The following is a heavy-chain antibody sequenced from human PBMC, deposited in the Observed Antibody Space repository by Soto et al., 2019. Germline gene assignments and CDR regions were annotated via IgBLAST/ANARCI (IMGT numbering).Heavy chain of an antibody. Sequence: SETLSLTCTVSGGSISSSSYYWGWIRQPPGKGLEWIGSIYYSGSTYYNPSLKSRVTISVDTSKNQFSLKLSSVTAADTAVYYCANRSGYSSGWYLYYGMDVWGQGTTVS. J-gene: IGHJ6*02. CDR3: ANRSGYSSGWYLYYGMDV. CDR2: IYYSGST. V-gene: IGHV4-39*01. D-gene: IGHD6-19*01. CDR1: GGSISSSSYY.